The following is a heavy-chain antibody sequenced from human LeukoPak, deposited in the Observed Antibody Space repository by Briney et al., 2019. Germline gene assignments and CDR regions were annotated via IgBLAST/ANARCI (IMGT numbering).Heavy chain of an antibody. CDR2: IGSNGVNK. CDR1: GFTFSSDA. J-gene: IGHJ5*02. D-gene: IGHD6-13*01. V-gene: IGHV3-64*01. CDR3: ARAGSSFAWVWFDP. Sequence: GGSLRLSCVASGFTFSSDAIHWVRQAPGKGLEYVSSIGSNGVNKYYANSVQGRFTVSRDNSRSTVYLQMASLRAEDMAVYYCARAGSSFAWVWFDPWGQGTLVSVSS.